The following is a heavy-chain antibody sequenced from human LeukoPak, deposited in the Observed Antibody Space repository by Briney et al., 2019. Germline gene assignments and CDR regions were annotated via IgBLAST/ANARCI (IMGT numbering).Heavy chain of an antibody. D-gene: IGHD1-20*01. Sequence: MPGGPLRLSCAASGFTFSTYSMNWVRQAPGKGLEWVSSISSSSSYIYHADSVKGRFTISRDNAKNSLYLQMNSLRAEDTAIYYCAGGRPPPNWNHYYGMDVWGKGTTVTVSS. J-gene: IGHJ6*04. CDR2: ISSSSSYI. CDR1: GFTFSTYS. V-gene: IGHV3-21*01. CDR3: AGGRPPPNWNHYYGMDV.